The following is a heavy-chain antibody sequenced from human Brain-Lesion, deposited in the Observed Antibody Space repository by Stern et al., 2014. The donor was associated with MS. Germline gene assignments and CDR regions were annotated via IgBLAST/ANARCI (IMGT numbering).Heavy chain of an antibody. Sequence: QVQLVQSGAEVKKPGASVKVSCKASGYTFTGYYMHWVRQAPGQGLEWMGWINPKSGDTNYAQKFQGWVTMTRDTSINTAYMELSRLRSDDTVVYYCATYYYNSTGYNDFWGQGTLVTVSS. V-gene: IGHV1-2*04. CDR2: INPKSGDT. J-gene: IGHJ4*02. CDR3: ATYYYNSTGYNDF. CDR1: GYTFTGYY. D-gene: IGHD3-22*01.